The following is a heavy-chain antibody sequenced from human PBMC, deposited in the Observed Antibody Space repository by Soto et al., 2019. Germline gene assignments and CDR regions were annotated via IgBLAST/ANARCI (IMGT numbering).Heavy chain of an antibody. Sequence: PGESLKISCKGSGYSFTSYWIGWVRQMPGKGLEWMGIIYPGDSDTRYSPSFQGQVTISADKSISTAYLQWSSLKASDTAMYYCARSYYGSSGYYLYYFDYWGQGTLVTVSS. CDR1: GYSFTSYW. D-gene: IGHD3-22*01. V-gene: IGHV5-51*01. CDR2: IYPGDSDT. CDR3: ARSYYGSSGYYLYYFDY. J-gene: IGHJ4*02.